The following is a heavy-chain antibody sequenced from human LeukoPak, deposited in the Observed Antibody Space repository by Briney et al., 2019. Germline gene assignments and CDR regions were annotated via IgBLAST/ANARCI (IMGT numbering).Heavy chain of an antibody. D-gene: IGHD4-23*01. V-gene: IGHV3-48*01. CDR3: ARDPTVVGVDSYYYYYMDV. CDR2: IDLNGKSI. CDR1: GLTFSYYG. J-gene: IGHJ6*03. Sequence: GGSLRLSCAASGLTFSYYGMDWVRQAPGKGLEWISYIDLNGKSIYYADSVKGRFTISRDNAKNSLYLQMNNLRVEDTAVYFCARDPTVVGVDSYYYYYMDVWGEGTTVTVSS.